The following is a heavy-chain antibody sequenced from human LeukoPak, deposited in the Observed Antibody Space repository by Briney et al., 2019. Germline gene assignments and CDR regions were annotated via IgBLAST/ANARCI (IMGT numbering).Heavy chain of an antibody. J-gene: IGHJ4*02. V-gene: IGHV3-9*01. CDR1: GFTFDDYA. Sequence: PGGSLRLSCAASGFTFDDYAMHWVRQAPGKGLEWVSGISWNSGSIGYADSVKGRFTISRDNAKNSLYLQMNSLRAEDTALYYCAKSGILTGNPFDYWGQGTLVTVSS. D-gene: IGHD3-9*01. CDR3: AKSGILTGNPFDY. CDR2: ISWNSGSI.